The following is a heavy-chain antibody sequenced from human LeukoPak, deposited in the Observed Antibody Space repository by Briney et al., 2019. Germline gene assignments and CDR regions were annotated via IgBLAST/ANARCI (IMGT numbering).Heavy chain of an antibody. V-gene: IGHV3-21*01. Sequence: GGSLRLSCAASGFTFSSYSMNWVRQAPGKGLEWVSSISSSSSYIYYADSVKGRFTISRDNAKNSLYLQMNSLRAEDTAVYYCARDSDHLLNSLEGYGEGAFDIWGQGTMVTVSS. CDR2: ISSSSSYI. J-gene: IGHJ3*02. CDR3: ARDSDHLLNSLEGYGEGAFDI. CDR1: GFTFSSYS. D-gene: IGHD4-17*01.